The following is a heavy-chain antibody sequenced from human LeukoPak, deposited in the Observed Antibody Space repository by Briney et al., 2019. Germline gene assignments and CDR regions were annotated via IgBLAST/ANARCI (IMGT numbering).Heavy chain of an antibody. J-gene: IGHJ6*03. Sequence: GGSLRLSCAASGFTFSSFGMNWVRQAPGKGLEWVTFIRYDGVAIQYADSVKGRFTISRDNSKNALYLQMISLRPEDTAVYFCAKGTSGIIAGGHDYYMDVWGKGTTVTISS. CDR3: AKGTSGIIAGGHDYYMDV. CDR2: IRYDGVAI. V-gene: IGHV3-30*02. CDR1: GFTFSSFG. D-gene: IGHD6-13*01.